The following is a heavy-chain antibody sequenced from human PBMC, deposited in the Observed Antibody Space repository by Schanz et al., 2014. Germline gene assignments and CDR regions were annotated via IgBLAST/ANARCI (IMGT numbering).Heavy chain of an antibody. D-gene: IGHD1-26*01. Sequence: EVQLVESGGGLVQPGGSLRLSCAASGFTVSSKYMNWVRQAPGKGPEWVSVIFGGGSTYYADSVKGRFTISRDNTKNSVFLQMSSLRVEDTGLYFCARDPVEGAPTPYYFDSWGPGTLVTVSS. CDR3: ARDPVEGAPTPYYFDS. CDR1: GFTVSSKY. J-gene: IGHJ4*02. CDR2: IFGGGST. V-gene: IGHV3-66*01.